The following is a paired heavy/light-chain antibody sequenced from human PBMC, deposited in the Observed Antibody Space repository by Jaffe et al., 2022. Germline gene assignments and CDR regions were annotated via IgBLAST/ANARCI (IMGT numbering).Heavy chain of an antibody. D-gene: IGHD6-13*01. J-gene: IGHJ4*02. CDR2: LRRNDNK. Sequence: QITLKESGPTLVKPTQTLTLTCTFSGFSLSTGGVDVGWIRQPPGKALEWLALLRRNDNKLYSPSLKSRLTITKDTSKNQVVLTMTNMDPVDTATYYCAHRSGAAGNGFDYWGQGTLVTVSS. CDR1: GFSLSTGGVD. CDR3: AHRSGAAGNGFDY. V-gene: IGHV2-5*01.
Light chain of an antibody. V-gene: IGLV1-47*01. CDR2: RSN. CDR1: SSNIGSNS. J-gene: IGLJ3*02. Sequence: QSVLTQPPSASGTPGQRVTISCSGSSSNIGSNSVYWYQRLPGTAPKLLIYRSNQRPSGVPDRFSGSKSGTSASLAISGLRSEDEADYYCAAWDDSLSGLWVFGGGTKLTVL. CDR3: AAWDDSLSGLWV.